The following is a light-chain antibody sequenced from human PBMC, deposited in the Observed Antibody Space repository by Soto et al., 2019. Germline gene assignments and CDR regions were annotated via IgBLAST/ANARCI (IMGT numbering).Light chain of an antibody. CDR2: GAS. CDR3: QQYGSSPQDT. Sequence: EIVLTQSPGTLSLSPGERATLSCRASQSVSSSYLAWYQQKPGQAPRLLIYGASSRATGIPDRFSGSGSGTAFTLTISRLEPEDFGVYYCQQYGSSPQDTFGQGTKLEIK. J-gene: IGKJ2*01. V-gene: IGKV3-20*01. CDR1: QSVSSSY.